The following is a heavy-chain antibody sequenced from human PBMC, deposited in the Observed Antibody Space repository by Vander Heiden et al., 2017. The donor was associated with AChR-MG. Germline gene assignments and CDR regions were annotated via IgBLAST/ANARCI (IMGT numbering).Heavy chain of an antibody. J-gene: IGHJ3*02. CDR3: ARDARAAENAFDI. D-gene: IGHD6-13*01. Sequence: QVQLVESGGGVVQPGRSLRLSCAASGFTFSSYAMHWVRQAPGKGLEWVAVISYDGSNKYYADSVKGRFTISRDNSKNTLYLQMNSLRAEDTAVYYCARDARAAENAFDIWGQGTMVTVSS. V-gene: IGHV3-30-3*01. CDR2: ISYDGSNK. CDR1: GFTFSSYA.